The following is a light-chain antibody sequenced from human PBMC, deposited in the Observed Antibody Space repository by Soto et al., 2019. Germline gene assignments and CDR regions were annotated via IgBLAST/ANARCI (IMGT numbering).Light chain of an antibody. V-gene: IGLV1-40*01. Sequence: QSVLTQPPSVSGAAGQRVTISGTGSSSNIGAGYDVHWYQQLPGTAPKLLIYGNSNRPSGVPDRFSGSKSGTSASLAITGLQAEDEADYYCQSYDSSLSGVFGTGTKVTV. CDR2: GNS. CDR1: SSNIGAGYD. J-gene: IGLJ1*01. CDR3: QSYDSSLSGV.